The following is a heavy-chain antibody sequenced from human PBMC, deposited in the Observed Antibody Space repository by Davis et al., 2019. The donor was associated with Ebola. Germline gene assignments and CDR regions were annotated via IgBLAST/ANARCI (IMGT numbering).Heavy chain of an antibody. CDR2: TSFDGTKE. Sequence: GESLKISCAASGLTFSNYAMHWVRQAPGKGLEWVALTSFDGTKEYYADSVKGRFTISRDNSKNTLYLQMNSLRAEDTAVYYCAKGTRLQLWGQGTLVTVSS. CDR1: GLTFSNYA. D-gene: IGHD5-18*01. V-gene: IGHV3-30*18. J-gene: IGHJ4*02. CDR3: AKGTRLQL.